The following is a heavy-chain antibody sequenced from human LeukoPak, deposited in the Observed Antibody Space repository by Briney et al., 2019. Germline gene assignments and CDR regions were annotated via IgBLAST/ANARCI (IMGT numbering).Heavy chain of an antibody. V-gene: IGHV3-7*01. D-gene: IGHD1-26*01. CDR2: IKQDGSEK. CDR3: ARDKIVGATHFDY. J-gene: IGHJ4*02. Sequence: GGSLRLSCAASGFAFSNYWMSWVRQTPGKGLEWVANIKQDGSEKYYVDSVKGRFTISRDDAKNSLYLQMNSLGAEDTAVYYCARDKIVGATHFDYWGQGTLVTVSS. CDR1: GFAFSNYW.